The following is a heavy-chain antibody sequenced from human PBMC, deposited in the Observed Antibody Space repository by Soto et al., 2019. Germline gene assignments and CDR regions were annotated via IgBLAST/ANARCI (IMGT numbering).Heavy chain of an antibody. Sequence: GASVKVSCKASGYTFTSYGISWVRQAPGQGLEWMGWISAYNGNTNYAQKLQGRVTMTTDTSTSTAYMELRSLRSDDTAVYYCAREGMEPLRFLEWLPAYYGMDVWGQGTTVTVSS. D-gene: IGHD3-3*01. J-gene: IGHJ6*02. CDR3: AREGMEPLRFLEWLPAYYGMDV. CDR2: ISAYNGNT. CDR1: GYTFTSYG. V-gene: IGHV1-18*04.